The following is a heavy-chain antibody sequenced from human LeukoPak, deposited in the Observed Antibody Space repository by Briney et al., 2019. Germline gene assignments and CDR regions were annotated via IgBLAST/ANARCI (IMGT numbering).Heavy chain of an antibody. V-gene: IGHV3-23*01. CDR3: ARDSSGDYDYGMDY. CDR1: GFTFSSYA. CDR2: ISGSGGST. Sequence: PGGSLRLSCAASGFTFSSYAMSWVRQAPGKGLEWVSAISGSGGSTYYADSVKGRFTISRDNAKNSLYLQMNSLRAEDTAVYYCARDSSGDYDYGMDYWGQGTLVTVSS. D-gene: IGHD5-12*01. J-gene: IGHJ4*02.